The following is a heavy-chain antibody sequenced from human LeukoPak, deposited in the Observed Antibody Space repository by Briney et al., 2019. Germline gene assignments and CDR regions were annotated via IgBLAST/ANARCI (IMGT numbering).Heavy chain of an antibody. CDR1: GFNFDDYG. Sequence: GGSLRLSCAASGFNFDDYGMSWVRQAPGKGLEWVSDINWNGGSTGYADSVQGRFSISRDNAKNSLYLQMNSLRAEDTALYYCARSPLSMIVVVISEYFDSWGQGTLVTVSS. V-gene: IGHV3-20*04. D-gene: IGHD3-22*01. CDR3: ARSPLSMIVVVISEYFDS. J-gene: IGHJ4*02. CDR2: INWNGGST.